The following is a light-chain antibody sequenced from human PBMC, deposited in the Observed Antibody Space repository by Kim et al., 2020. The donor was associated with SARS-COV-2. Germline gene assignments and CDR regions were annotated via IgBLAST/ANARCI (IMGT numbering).Light chain of an antibody. V-gene: IGKV1-17*01. Sequence: ASVGDRVTITCRASQDIRNDLGWYQQNPGRAPKRLIYGASSLQRGVPSRFSGSGSGTEVTLTISSLQPEDFATYFCLQHNTYPITCGQGTRLEIK. CDR2: GAS. J-gene: IGKJ5*01. CDR3: LQHNTYPIT. CDR1: QDIRND.